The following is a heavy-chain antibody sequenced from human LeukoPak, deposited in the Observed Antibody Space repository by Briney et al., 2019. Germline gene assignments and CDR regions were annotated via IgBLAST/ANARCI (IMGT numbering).Heavy chain of an antibody. J-gene: IGHJ1*01. D-gene: IGHD3-22*01. CDR2: ISGGGGST. CDR1: GFTFSSNA. Sequence: GGSLRLSCAASGFTFSSNAMSWVRQAPGKGVEWVSAISGGGGSTYYADSVKGRFTISRDNSRNTLYLQMNSLRAEDTAVYYCAKERLDYYDSSGERYFQHWGQGTLVTVSS. CDR3: AKERLDYYDSSGERYFQH. V-gene: IGHV3-23*01.